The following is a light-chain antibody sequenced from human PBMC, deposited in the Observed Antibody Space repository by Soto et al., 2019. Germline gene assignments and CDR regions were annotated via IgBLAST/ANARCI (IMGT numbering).Light chain of an antibody. Sequence: AIRMTQSPSSLSASTGDRVTITCRASQGISSYLAWYQQKPGKAPKLLIYAAPTLQSGVPSRFSGSGSGTDFTLTISCLQSEDFATYYCQQYYSYPRTFGGGTKVDI. CDR3: QQYYSYPRT. CDR1: QGISSY. J-gene: IGKJ4*01. V-gene: IGKV1-8*01. CDR2: AAP.